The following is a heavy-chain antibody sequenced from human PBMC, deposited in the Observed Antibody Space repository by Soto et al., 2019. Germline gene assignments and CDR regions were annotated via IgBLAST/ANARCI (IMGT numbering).Heavy chain of an antibody. Sequence: QVQLQESGPGLVKPSETLSLTCTVSGGSVSSGSYYWSWIRQPPGKGLEWIGYIYYSGSTNYNPTDKSRGTRSVATAXXQXSLKLSSVTAADTAVYYCARGIEGWYQGRYYYGMDVWGQGTTVTVSS. CDR3: ARGIEGWYQGRYYYGMDV. D-gene: IGHD6-19*01. CDR1: GGSVSSGSYY. J-gene: IGHJ6*02. V-gene: IGHV4-61*01. CDR2: IYYSGST.